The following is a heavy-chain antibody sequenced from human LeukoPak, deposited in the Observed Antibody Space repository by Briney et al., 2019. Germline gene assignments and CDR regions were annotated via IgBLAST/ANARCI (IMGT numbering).Heavy chain of an antibody. Sequence: GESLKISCKGSGYNFTTYWVGWVRQMPGKGLEWMGTIYPGDSDVRYSPSFQGQVTISVDRSISTAYLQWNSLKASDTAIYYCAGHFIVVVPSSLRIGTYSYYMDVWGKGTTVTVSS. D-gene: IGHD2-2*01. CDR2: IYPGDSDV. J-gene: IGHJ6*03. CDR3: AGHFIVVVPSSLRIGTYSYYMDV. V-gene: IGHV5-51*01. CDR1: GYNFTTYW.